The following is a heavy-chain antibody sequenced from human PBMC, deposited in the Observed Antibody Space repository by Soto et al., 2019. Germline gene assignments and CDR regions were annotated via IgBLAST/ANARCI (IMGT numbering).Heavy chain of an antibody. CDR3: ARGPVYYDFWSGYYNTNWFDP. CDR1: GGSISSSSNH. CDR2: IYYSENT. J-gene: IGHJ5*02. Sequence: SETLSLTCTVSGGSISSSSNHWGWIRQPPGQGLEWIGNIYYSENTYYNPSLKSRVTISVDTSKNQFSLKLSSVTAADTAVYYCARGPVYYDFWSGYYNTNWFDPWGQATLVTVSS. D-gene: IGHD3-3*01. V-gene: IGHV4-39*07.